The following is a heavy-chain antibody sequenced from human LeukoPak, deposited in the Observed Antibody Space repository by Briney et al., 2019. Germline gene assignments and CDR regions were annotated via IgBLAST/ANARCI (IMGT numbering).Heavy chain of an antibody. CDR1: GGTFSSYA. CDR3: AGVGLQWELLDAFDI. CDR2: IIPIFGTA. J-gene: IGHJ3*02. V-gene: IGHV1-69*05. Sequence: VASVKVSCKASGGTFSSYAISWVRQAPGQGLEWMGGIIPIFGTANYAQKFQGRVTITTDESTSTAYMELSSLRSEDTAVYYCAGVGLQWELLDAFDIWGQGTMVTVSS. D-gene: IGHD1-26*01.